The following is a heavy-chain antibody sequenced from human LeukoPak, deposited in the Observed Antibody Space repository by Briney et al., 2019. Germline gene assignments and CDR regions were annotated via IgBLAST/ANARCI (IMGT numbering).Heavy chain of an antibody. J-gene: IGHJ3*02. D-gene: IGHD3-3*01. V-gene: IGHV4-34*01. CDR3: ASLNTSGYAFDI. CDR2: ISHSGST. Sequence: PSETLSLTCAVYGGSFSGYYWSWIRQPPEKGLEWIGEISHSGSTNYNPSLKSRVTISVDTSKNQFSLKLSSVTAADTAVYYCASLNTSGYAFDIWGQGTMVTVSS. CDR1: GGSFSGYY.